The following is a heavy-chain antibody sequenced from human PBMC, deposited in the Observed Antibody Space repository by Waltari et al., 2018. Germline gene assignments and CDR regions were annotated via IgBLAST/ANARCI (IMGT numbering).Heavy chain of an antibody. D-gene: IGHD2-8*02. CDR1: GFTFSSSG. CDR3: ASCTGGNCYYYGFDV. CDR2: ISSDGSRK. V-gene: IGHV3-30*03. Sequence: QVQLVESGGAVVQPGRSLRLSCAASGFTFSSSGLHWVRQTPGRGLEWVAVISSDGSRKSYADSVKGRFSISRDNSKNSLSLEMNSLRPEDTAVYYCASCTGGNCYYYGFDVWGQGTTVTVSS. J-gene: IGHJ6*02.